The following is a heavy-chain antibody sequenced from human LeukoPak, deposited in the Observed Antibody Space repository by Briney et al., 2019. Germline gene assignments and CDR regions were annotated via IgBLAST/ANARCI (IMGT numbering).Heavy chain of an antibody. J-gene: IGHJ4*02. CDR3: ARLKDDVTKFDY. V-gene: IGHV3-7*01. CDR1: GFTFGDYT. D-gene: IGHD2-8*01. CDR2: INQDVSRT. Sequence: GGSLRLSCTASGFTFGDYTVNWVRQAPGKGLEWVASINQDVSRTHYVDSVKGRFTISRDNAKSSLFLQMTSLRVEDTAVYYCARLKDDVTKFDYWGQGTLVTVSS.